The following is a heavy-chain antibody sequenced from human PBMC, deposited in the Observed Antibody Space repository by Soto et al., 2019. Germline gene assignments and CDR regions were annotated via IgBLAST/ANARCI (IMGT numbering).Heavy chain of an antibody. CDR1: GGSISSGGYY. J-gene: IGHJ6*02. D-gene: IGHD2-2*01. CDR2: IYYSGST. Sequence: SETLSLTCTVSGGSISSGGYYWSWIRQHPGKGLEWIGYIYYSGSTYYNPSLKSRVTISVDTSKNQFSLKLSSVTAADTAVYYCARGSLGIVVVPAATSPYYYGMDVWGQGTTVTVSS. CDR3: ARGSLGIVVVPAATSPYYYGMDV. V-gene: IGHV4-31*03.